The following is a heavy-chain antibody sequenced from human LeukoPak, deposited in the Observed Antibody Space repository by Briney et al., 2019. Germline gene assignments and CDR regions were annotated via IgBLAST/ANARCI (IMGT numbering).Heavy chain of an antibody. CDR3: ARESTGMSFDP. CDR2: IYYSGNT. J-gene: IGHJ5*02. D-gene: IGHD5/OR15-5a*01. Sequence: SETLSLTCTVSGDSIGSSNSYWGWIRQPPGKGLEWIGTIYYSGNTYYNPSLKSRVTISVDTFKNQFSLKLNSVTAADTAVYYCARESTGMSFDPWGQGILVTVSS. V-gene: IGHV4-39*07. CDR1: GDSIGSSNSY.